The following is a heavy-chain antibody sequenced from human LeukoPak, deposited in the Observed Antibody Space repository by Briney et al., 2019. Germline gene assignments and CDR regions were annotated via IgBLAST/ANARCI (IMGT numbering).Heavy chain of an antibody. CDR2: IYSSGST. V-gene: IGHV4-39*01. D-gene: IGHD1-26*01. Sequence: PSETLSLTCTVSGASISGSGYYRGWIRQPPGKGLEWIGSIYSSGSTYYNASLQSRVTISIETSKNQISLRLNSVTAADTAMYYCAKSGGYGLIDYWGQGTLVTVSS. CDR1: GASISGSGYY. J-gene: IGHJ4*02. CDR3: AKSGGYGLIDY.